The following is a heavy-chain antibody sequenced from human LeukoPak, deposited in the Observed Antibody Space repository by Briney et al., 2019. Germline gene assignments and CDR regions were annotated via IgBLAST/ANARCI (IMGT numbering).Heavy chain of an antibody. CDR3: ATPPGYCSSTSCQGLAFDI. Sequence: ASVKVSCKASGYTSTGYYMHWVRQAPGQGLEWMGWINPNSGGTNYAQKFQGRVTMTRDTSISTAYMELSRLRSDDTAVYYCATPPGYCSSTSCQGLAFDIWGQGTMVTVSS. CDR1: GYTSTGYY. V-gene: IGHV1-2*02. D-gene: IGHD2-2*01. CDR2: INPNSGGT. J-gene: IGHJ3*02.